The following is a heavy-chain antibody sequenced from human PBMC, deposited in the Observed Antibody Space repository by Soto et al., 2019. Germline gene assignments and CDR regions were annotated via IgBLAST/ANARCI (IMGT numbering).Heavy chain of an antibody. J-gene: IGHJ6*02. CDR1: GGTFRTYA. V-gene: IGHV1-69*12. Sequence: QVQLLQSGAEVKKPGSSVRVSCEASGGTFRTYAISWVRQAPRQGLEWMGVIIPIFGKVNYAQKFQGRVPITADESPTTVYMDLRSLTSEDTAVYYCAKGAVAGTPTSYYYYGMDVWGQGTTVTVS. CDR3: AKGAVAGTPTSYYYYGMDV. D-gene: IGHD6-19*01. CDR2: IIPIFGKV.